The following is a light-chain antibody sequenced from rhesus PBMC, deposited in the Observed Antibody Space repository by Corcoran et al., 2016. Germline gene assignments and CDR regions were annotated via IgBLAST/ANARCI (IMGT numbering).Light chain of an antibody. Sequence: QVILTQSPATLSLSPGERATLSCRASQSVSSYLAGYQQKPGQAPRLLIYGASSRATGVPDRFSVSGSGTDFPLTIISLEPEDVVVNHCYRHSSGYSFGQGTKVEIK. CDR3: YRHSSGYS. V-gene: IGKV3-10*01. J-gene: IGKJ2*01. CDR1: QSVSSY. CDR2: GAS.